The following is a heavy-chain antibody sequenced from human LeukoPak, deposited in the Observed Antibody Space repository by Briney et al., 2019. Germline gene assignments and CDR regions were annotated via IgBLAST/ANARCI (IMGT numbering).Heavy chain of an antibody. V-gene: IGHV4-61*05. D-gene: IGHD5-18*01. CDR1: GGSISTTNYY. J-gene: IGHJ6*03. CDR3: ARTEESGYSYRYFGYYYYMDV. CDR2: IYYSRST. Sequence: SETLSLTCTVSGGSISTTNYYWGWMRQPPGKGLEWIVFIYYSRSTHYNPSLKSRVTISVDTSKNQFSLKLSSVTAADTAVYYCARTEESGYSYRYFGYYYYMDVWGKGTAVTVSS.